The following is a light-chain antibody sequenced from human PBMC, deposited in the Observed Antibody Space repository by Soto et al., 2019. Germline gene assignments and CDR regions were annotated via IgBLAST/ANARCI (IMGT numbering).Light chain of an antibody. V-gene: IGKV1-27*01. Sequence: DIQMTQSPSSLSASVGDRVTITCRASQSISSYLNWYQQKPGKAPKLLIYAASSLQSGVPSRFRGSGSGTDFTLTISSLQPEDAATYYCQKYNSAPRTFGQGTKVDI. J-gene: IGKJ1*01. CDR2: AAS. CDR1: QSISSY. CDR3: QKYNSAPRT.